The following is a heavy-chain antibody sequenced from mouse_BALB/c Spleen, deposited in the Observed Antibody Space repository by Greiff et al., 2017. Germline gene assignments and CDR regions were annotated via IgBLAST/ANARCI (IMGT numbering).Heavy chain of an antibody. CDR3: ARAKEDYFDY. CDR1: GFNIKDYY. V-gene: IGHV14-1*02. CDR2: IDPENGNT. J-gene: IGHJ2*01. Sequence: EVKLMESGAELVRPGALVKLSCKASGFNIKDYYMHWVKQRPEQGLEWIGWIDPENGNTIYDPKFQGKASITADTSSNTAYLQLSSLTSEDTAVYYCARAKEDYFDYWGQGTTLTVSS.